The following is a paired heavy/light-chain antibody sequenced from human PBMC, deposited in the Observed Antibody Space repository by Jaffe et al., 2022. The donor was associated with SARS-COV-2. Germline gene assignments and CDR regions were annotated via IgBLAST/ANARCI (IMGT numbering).Light chain of an antibody. CDR1: QSLGSSTY. J-gene: IGKJ1*01. Sequence: EIVLTQSPGTLSLSPGERATLSCRASQSLGSSTYLAWYQQKPGQAPRLLIYGGSRRATGTPDRFSGSGSGTDFTLTISRLGPEDFAVYFCQQYGTSPRTFGQGTKVEIK. V-gene: IGKV3-20*01. CDR3: QQYGTSPRT. CDR2: GGS.
Heavy chain of an antibody. CDR3: AREGGYFDILTNTSPFDY. D-gene: IGHD3-9*01. CDR2: IKQDGSQK. J-gene: IGHJ4*02. Sequence: EVQLVESGGGLVQPGGSLRLSCAASGFTFGNYWMSWVRQAPGKGLEWVANIKQDGSQKYYVDSVEGRFTISRDNAKNSLYLQMNSLRVEDTAVYYCAREGGYFDILTNTSPFDYWGQGSLVTVSS. V-gene: IGHV3-7*01. CDR1: GFTFGNYW.